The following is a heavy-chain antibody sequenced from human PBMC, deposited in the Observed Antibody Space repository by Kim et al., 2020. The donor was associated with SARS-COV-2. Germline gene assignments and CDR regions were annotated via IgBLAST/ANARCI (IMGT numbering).Heavy chain of an antibody. J-gene: IGHJ3*02. V-gene: IGHV5-10-1*01. CDR2: YN. CDR3: ARRLDAFDI. Sequence: YNNYSPSFQGHVTIAADKSISTAYLQWSSLKASDTAMYYCARRLDAFDIWGQGTMVTVSS.